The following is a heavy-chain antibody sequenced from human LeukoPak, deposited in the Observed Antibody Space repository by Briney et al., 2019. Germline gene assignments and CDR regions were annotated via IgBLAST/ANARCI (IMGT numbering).Heavy chain of an antibody. Sequence: GGSLRLSCAASGFTFSSYSMNWVRQAPGKGLEWVSYISSSSSTIYYADSVKGRFTISRDNAKNSLYLQMNSLRAEDTAVYYCARDSRTSYYYDSSGYIDYWGQGTLVTVSS. V-gene: IGHV3-48*01. D-gene: IGHD3-22*01. CDR1: GFTFSSYS. CDR3: ARDSRTSYYYDSSGYIDY. CDR2: ISSSSSTI. J-gene: IGHJ4*02.